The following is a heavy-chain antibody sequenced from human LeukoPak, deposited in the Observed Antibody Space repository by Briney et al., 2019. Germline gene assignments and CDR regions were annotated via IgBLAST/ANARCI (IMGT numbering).Heavy chain of an antibody. J-gene: IGHJ6*03. V-gene: IGHV3-66*02. CDR3: ARDRAGITGSTAARYYYYYYMDV. Sequence: PGGSLRLSCGTSGFTDSFNYMSWVRQAPGKGLEWVSGVYSGGTTYYADSVKGRFTISRDNSKNTLYLQMNSLRAEDTAVYYCARDRAGITGSTAARYYYYYYMDVWGKGTTVTVSS. D-gene: IGHD1-14*01. CDR1: GFTDSFNY. CDR2: VYSGGTT.